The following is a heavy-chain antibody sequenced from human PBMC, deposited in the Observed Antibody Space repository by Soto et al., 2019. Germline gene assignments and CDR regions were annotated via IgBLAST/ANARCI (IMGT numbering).Heavy chain of an antibody. CDR2: INDSGST. CDR3: ARGSNYGDYAYSFDI. D-gene: IGHD4-17*01. Sequence: PSETLSLTCGVYGGSFSGYYWNWIRQPPGKGLEWIGEINDSGSTNYNPSLKSRLTISVDTSKNQSSLKLSSVTAADTAVYYCARGSNYGDYAYSFDIWGQGAMVTVSS. CDR1: GGSFSGYY. V-gene: IGHV4-34*01. J-gene: IGHJ3*02.